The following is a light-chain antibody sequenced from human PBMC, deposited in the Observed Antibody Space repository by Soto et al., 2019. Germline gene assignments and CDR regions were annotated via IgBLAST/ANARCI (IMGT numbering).Light chain of an antibody. J-gene: IGKJ2*01. Sequence: EIVLTQSPATLSLSPGERATLSCRASQSVSSYLAWYQQKPGQAPRLLIYDASNRATGIPARFSGSGSGTDFTPTISSLEPEDFSVYYCQPRSNRGTFGQGTKLEIK. V-gene: IGKV3-11*01. CDR1: QSVSSY. CDR2: DAS. CDR3: QPRSNRGT.